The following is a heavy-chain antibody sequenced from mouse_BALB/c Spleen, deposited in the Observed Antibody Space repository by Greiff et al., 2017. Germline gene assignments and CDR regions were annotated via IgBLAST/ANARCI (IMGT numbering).Heavy chain of an antibody. CDR2: ILPGSGST. V-gene: IGHV1-9*01. CDR3: ARNGDGNYEDAMDY. Sequence: VQVVESGAELMKPGASVKISCKATGYTFSSYWIEWVKQRPGHGLEWIGEILPGSGSTNYNEKFKGKATFTADTSSNTAYMQLSSLTSEDSAVYYCARNGDGNYEDAMDYWGQGTSVTVSS. J-gene: IGHJ4*01. D-gene: IGHD2-1*01. CDR1: GYTFSSYW.